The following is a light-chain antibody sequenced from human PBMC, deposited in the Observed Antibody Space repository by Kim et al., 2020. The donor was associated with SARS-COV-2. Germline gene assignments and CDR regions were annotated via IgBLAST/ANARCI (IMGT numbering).Light chain of an antibody. CDR1: QSVASSY. J-gene: IGKJ4*01. V-gene: IGKV3-20*01. CDR2: GAS. Sequence: LSPGESATLSCRASQSVASSYLVWYQQKPGQAPRLLIYGASKRVTGIPDRFSGSGSGTDFTLTVSRLEPEDFAVYYCQYFGDSRPFGGGTKVDIK. CDR3: QYFGDSRP.